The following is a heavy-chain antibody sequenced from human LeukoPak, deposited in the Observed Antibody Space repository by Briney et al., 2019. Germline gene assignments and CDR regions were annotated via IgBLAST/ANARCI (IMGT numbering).Heavy chain of an antibody. CDR1: GGSISSGSYY. V-gene: IGHV4-61*02. J-gene: IGHJ3*02. D-gene: IGHD2-2*01. Sequence: SETLSLTCTVSGGSISSGSYYWSWIRQPAGKGLEWIGRIYTSGSTNYNPSLKSRVTISVDTSKNQFSLKLSSVTAADTAVYYCARGPIVVVPAATAFDIWGQGTMVTVSS. CDR2: IYTSGST. CDR3: ARGPIVVVPAATAFDI.